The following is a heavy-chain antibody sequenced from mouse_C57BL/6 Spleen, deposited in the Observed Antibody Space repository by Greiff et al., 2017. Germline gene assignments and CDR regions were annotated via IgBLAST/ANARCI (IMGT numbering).Heavy chain of an antibody. Sequence: EVKLVESEGGLVQPGSSMKLSCTASGFTFSDYYMAWVRQVPEKGLEWVANINYDGSSTYYLDSLKSRFIISRDNAKNILYLQMSSLKSEDTATYYCARSRSVYFDYWGQGTTLTVSS. CDR2: INYDGSST. CDR3: ARSRSVYFDY. V-gene: IGHV5-16*01. D-gene: IGHD1-1*01. CDR1: GFTFSDYY. J-gene: IGHJ2*01.